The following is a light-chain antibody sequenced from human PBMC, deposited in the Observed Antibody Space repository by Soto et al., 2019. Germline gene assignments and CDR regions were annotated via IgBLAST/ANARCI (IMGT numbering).Light chain of an antibody. CDR3: QQYGSSFSIT. CDR2: GAS. Sequence: EILLTQSPGTLSLSPGERATLNCRASQSVSNNYLAWYQQKPGQAPRLIIYGASNRANGIPDRFSGSGSGTDFILTLSSLEPEDFAFYYCQQYGSSFSITFGQGTRLEI. J-gene: IGKJ5*01. V-gene: IGKV3-20*01. CDR1: QSVSNNY.